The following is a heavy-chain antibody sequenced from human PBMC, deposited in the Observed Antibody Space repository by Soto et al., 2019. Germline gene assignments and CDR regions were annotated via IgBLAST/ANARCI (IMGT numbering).Heavy chain of an antibody. CDR3: ARDGSGYSTD. D-gene: IGHD5-18*01. Sequence: EVQLVESGGGLVQPGGSLRLSCVASGFTFRNYWMSWLRQAPGKGLEWVANTNQDGRERYSVDSVKGRFTISRDNAKNSMHWQMNSMRAEDTAVYYCARDGSGYSTDWGQGTLVTVSS. CDR1: GFTFRNYW. CDR2: TNQDGRER. V-gene: IGHV3-7*01. J-gene: IGHJ4*02.